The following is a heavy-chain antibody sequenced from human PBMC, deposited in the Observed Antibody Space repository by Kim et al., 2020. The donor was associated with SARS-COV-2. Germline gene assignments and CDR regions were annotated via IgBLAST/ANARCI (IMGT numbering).Heavy chain of an antibody. CDR2: TRNKANSYTT. CDR3: ARSTAMVVYGEYYFDY. J-gene: IGHJ4*02. CDR1: GFTFSDHY. Sequence: GGSLRLSCAASGFTFSDHYMDWVRQAPGKGLEWVGRTRNKANSYTTEYAASVKGRFTISRDDSKNSLYLQMNSLKTEDTAVYYCARSTAMVVYGEYYFDYWGQGSLVTVSS. D-gene: IGHD5-18*01. V-gene: IGHV3-72*01.